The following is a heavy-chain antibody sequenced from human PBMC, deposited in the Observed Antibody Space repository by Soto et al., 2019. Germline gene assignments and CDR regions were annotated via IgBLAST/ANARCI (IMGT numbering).Heavy chain of an antibody. CDR3: ARVNEGIAAPIYYFDY. CDR2: INTNTGNP. Sequence: ASVKVSCKASGYTFTSYAMNWVRQAPGQGLEWMGWINTNTGNPTYAQGFTGRFVFSLDTSVSTAYLQISSLKAEDTAVYYCARVNEGIAAPIYYFDYWGQGTLVTVSS. J-gene: IGHJ4*02. D-gene: IGHD6-13*01. CDR1: GYTFTSYA. V-gene: IGHV7-4-1*02.